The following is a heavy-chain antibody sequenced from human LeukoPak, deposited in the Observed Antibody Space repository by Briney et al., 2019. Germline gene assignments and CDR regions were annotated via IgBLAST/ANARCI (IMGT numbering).Heavy chain of an antibody. CDR1: GGSISSYY. J-gene: IGHJ4*02. D-gene: IGHD2-2*01. CDR2: IYYSGST. V-gene: IGHV4-59*04. Sequence: PSETLSLTCTVSGGSISSYYWSWIRQPPGKGLEWMGYIYYSGSTYYNPSLKSRVTISVDTSKNQFSLKLSSVTAADTAVYYCAIVVVPAARLDYWGQGTLVTVSS. CDR3: AIVVVPAARLDY.